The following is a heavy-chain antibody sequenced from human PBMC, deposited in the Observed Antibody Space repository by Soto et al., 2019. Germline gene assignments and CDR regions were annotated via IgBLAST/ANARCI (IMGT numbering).Heavy chain of an antibody. V-gene: IGHV3-33*01. CDR2: IWYDGTNK. CDR3: ARGPMTTVTTWGDWYFDL. J-gene: IGHJ2*01. D-gene: IGHD4-17*01. CDR1: GFTFSSYG. Sequence: QVQLVESGGGVVQPGRSLRLSCATSGFTFSSYGMHWVRQGPGKGLESVAVIWYDGTNKYYADSVNGRFTISRDDSKNTLYLQMNSLRAEDTAVYYCARGPMTTVTTWGDWYFDLWGRGTLVTVSS.